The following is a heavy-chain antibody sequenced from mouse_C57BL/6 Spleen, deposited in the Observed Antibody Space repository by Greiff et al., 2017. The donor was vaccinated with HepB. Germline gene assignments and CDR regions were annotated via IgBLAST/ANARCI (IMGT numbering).Heavy chain of an antibody. CDR2: IWGDGST. D-gene: IGHD1-1*01. Sequence: VQVVESGPGLVAPSQSLSITCTVSGFSLTSYGVSWVRQPPGKGLEWLGVIWGDGSTNYHSALISRLSISKDNSKSQVFLKLNSLQTDDTATYYCAKQGTTVVATSDYFDYWGQGTTLTVAS. CDR3: AKQGTTVVATSDYFDY. J-gene: IGHJ2*01. V-gene: IGHV2-3*01. CDR1: GFSLTSYG.